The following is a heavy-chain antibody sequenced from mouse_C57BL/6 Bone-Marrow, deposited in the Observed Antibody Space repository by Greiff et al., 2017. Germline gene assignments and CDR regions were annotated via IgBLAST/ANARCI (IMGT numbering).Heavy chain of an antibody. J-gene: IGHJ2*01. Sequence: EVNVVESVAELVRPGALVKLSCTASGFNIKNTYMHWVKQRPEQGLEWIGRIDPANGNTKYAPKFKGKATITADTSSNTAYLQLSSLTSEDTAIYYCAWDGYPRFDYWGQGTTLTVSS. CDR1: GFNIKNTY. CDR3: AWDGYPRFDY. CDR2: IDPANGNT. V-gene: IGHV14-3*01. D-gene: IGHD2-3*01.